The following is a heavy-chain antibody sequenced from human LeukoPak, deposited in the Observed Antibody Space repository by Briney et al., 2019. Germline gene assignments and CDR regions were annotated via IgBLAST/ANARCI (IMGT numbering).Heavy chain of an antibody. CDR2: ISSSSSYT. D-gene: IGHD5-12*01. CDR1: GFTFSSYS. CDR3: ARGRGYGGYDFGY. V-gene: IGHV3-21*01. J-gene: IGHJ4*02. Sequence: GGSLRLSCAASGFTFSSYSMNWVRQAPGKGLEWVSSISSSSSYTYYADSVKGRFTISRDSAKNSLYLQMDSLRAEDTAVYYCARGRGYGGYDFGYWGQGTLVTVSS.